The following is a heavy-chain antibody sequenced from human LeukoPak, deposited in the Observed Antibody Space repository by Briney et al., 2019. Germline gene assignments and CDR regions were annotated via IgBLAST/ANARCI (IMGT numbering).Heavy chain of an antibody. J-gene: IGHJ4*02. CDR3: ARTTRSVDTAADY. D-gene: IGHD5-18*01. Sequence: GGSLRLSCAASGFTFSSYSMNWVRQAPGKGLEWVSSISSSSSYIYYADSVKGRFTISRDNAKNSLYLQMNGLRAEDTAVYYCARTTRSVDTAADYWGQGTLVTVSS. CDR1: GFTFSSYS. V-gene: IGHV3-21*01. CDR2: ISSSSSYI.